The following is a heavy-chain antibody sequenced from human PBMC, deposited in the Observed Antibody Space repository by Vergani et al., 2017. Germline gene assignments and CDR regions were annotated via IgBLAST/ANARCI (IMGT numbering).Heavy chain of an antibody. CDR3: AKDIRMSVAAFDI. J-gene: IGHJ3*02. D-gene: IGHD3-16*01. CDR1: GFTFSSYA. CDR2: ISGSGGST. Sequence: EVQLLESGGGLVQPGGSLRLSCAASGFTFSSYAMSWVRQAPGKGLEWVSAISGSGGSTYYADSVKGRFTISRDNSKNTLYLQLNSLRAEDTAVYYCAKDIRMSVAAFDIWGQGTMVTVSS. V-gene: IGHV3-23*01.